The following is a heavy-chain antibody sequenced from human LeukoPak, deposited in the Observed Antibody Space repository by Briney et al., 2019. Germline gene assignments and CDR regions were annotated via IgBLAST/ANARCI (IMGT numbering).Heavy chain of an antibody. D-gene: IGHD2-15*01. J-gene: IGHJ4*02. CDR3: ARDHCSGGSCYWRFDY. CDR1: GDSVSSNSAA. V-gene: IGHV6-1*01. Sequence: SQPLSLTCAISGDSVSSNSAAWNWIRQSPSRGLEWLGRTYYRSKWYKDYAVSVKSRITISPDTSKNQCSLQLKSVTPEGTAVYYCARDHCSGGSCYWRFDYWGQGTLVTVSS. CDR2: TYYRSKWYK.